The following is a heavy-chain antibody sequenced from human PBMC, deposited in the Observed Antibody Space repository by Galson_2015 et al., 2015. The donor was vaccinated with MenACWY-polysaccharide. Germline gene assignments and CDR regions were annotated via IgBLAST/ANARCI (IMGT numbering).Heavy chain of an antibody. CDR2: INPNSDGT. J-gene: IGHJ1*01. CDR3: AREADSRWELQH. V-gene: IGHV1-2*06. CDR1: GSTFTAYY. Sequence: SVKVSCKASGSTFTAYYMHWVRQAPGQGLEWMGRINPNSDGTNYAQKFQGRVTMTRDTSISTAYLELSRLRSDDTAIYYCAREADSRWELQHWGQGTLVTVSS. D-gene: IGHD1-26*01.